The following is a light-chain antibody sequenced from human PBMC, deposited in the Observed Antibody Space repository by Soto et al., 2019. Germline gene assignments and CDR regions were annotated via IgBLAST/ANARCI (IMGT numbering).Light chain of an antibody. V-gene: IGKV3D-20*02. J-gene: IGKJ3*01. CDR1: QSVSSSY. CDR2: GAF. Sequence: EIVLTQSPGTLSLSPGERATLSCRASQSVSSSYLAWYQQKPGQAPRLLIYGAFNRATGIPDRFSGSGSGTDFTLTISSLGPEDFAVYYCQQRSNWPRTFGPGTKVDIK. CDR3: QQRSNWPRT.